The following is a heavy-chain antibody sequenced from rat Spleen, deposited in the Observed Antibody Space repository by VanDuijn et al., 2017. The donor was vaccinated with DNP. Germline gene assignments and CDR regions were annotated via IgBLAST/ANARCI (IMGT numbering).Heavy chain of an antibody. V-gene: IGHV2S12*01. Sequence: QVQLKESGPGLVQPSQTLSLTCTVSGFSLTTFGVSWVRQPPGKGLEWIAAISRTGDTYYKSPLKSRLSVSRDTSKNQVFLKMNSLQADDTGTYYCTREEYFDNYLHPWGQGVMVTVSS. CDR2: ISRTGDT. D-gene: IGHD1-12*01. CDR1: GFSLTTFG. CDR3: TREEYFDNYLHP. J-gene: IGHJ2*01.